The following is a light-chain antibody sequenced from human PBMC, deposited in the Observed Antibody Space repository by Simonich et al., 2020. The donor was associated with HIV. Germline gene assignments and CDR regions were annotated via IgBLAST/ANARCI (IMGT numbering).Light chain of an antibody. CDR2: GAS. CDR3: QQYNNWLPIT. J-gene: IGKJ5*01. V-gene: IGKV3-15*01. Sequence: EIVMTQSPVTLSVSPGERATLSCRASQSVNSNLAWYHQKPGQAPRLLIYGASTRATGIPARFSGSGSGTQFTLTISSMQSEDFAVYYCQQYNNWLPITFGQGTRLEIK. CDR1: QSVNSN.